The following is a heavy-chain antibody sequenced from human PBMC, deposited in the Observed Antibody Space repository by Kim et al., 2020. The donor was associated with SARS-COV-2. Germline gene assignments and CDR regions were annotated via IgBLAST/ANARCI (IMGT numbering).Heavy chain of an antibody. D-gene: IGHD3-10*01. J-gene: IGHJ6*02. CDR1: GGSFSGYY. V-gene: IGHV4-34*01. CDR2: INHSGST. CDR3: ARGNYGSGSWQRYYYGMDV. Sequence: SETLSLTCAVYGGSFSGYYWSWIRQPPGKGLEWIGEINHSGSTNYNPSLKSRVTISVDTSKNQFSLKLSSVTAADTAVYYCARGNYGSGSWQRYYYGMDVWGQGTTVTVSS.